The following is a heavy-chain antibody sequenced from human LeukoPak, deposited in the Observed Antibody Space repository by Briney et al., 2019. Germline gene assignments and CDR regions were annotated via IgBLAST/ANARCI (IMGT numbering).Heavy chain of an antibody. Sequence: PSQTLSLTCTVSGVSISSVSYYWSWIRQPAGKGLEWIGRNYTSGSTNYNPSIKTRVTITVATSKNQFSLNLSSVTAAASDMYYGTCKQRGEDACVMWGEETSVSVSS. CDR2: NYTSGST. CDR3: TCKQRGEDACVM. CDR1: GVSISSVSYY. D-gene: IGHD6-25*01. J-gene: IGHJ3*02. V-gene: IGHV4-61*02.